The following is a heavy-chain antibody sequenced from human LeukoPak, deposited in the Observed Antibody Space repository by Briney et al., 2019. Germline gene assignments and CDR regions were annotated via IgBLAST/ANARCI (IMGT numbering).Heavy chain of an antibody. V-gene: IGHV3-23*01. CDR1: GFTFSSYA. J-gene: IGHJ4*02. Sequence: PGGSLRLSCAASGFTFSSYAMSWVRQAPGKGLEWVSAISGSGGSTYYADSVKGRFTISRDNSKNMLYLQMNSLRAEDTAVYYCAKTPAAICYFVYFDYWGQGTLVTVSS. CDR3: AKTPAAICYFVYFDY. D-gene: IGHD2-2*01. CDR2: ISGSGGST.